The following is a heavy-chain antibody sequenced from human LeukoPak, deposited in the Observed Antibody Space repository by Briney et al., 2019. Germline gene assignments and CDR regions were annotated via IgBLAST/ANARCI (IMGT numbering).Heavy chain of an antibody. CDR1: GSSISSDSFY. J-gene: IGHJ5*02. CDR2: IYTSGST. CDR3: AAYCSRASCGNNWFDP. V-gene: IGHV4-61*02. Sequence: PSETLSLTCNVSGSSISSDSFYWSWIRQPAGKGLEWIGRIYTSGSTNYNPFFGSRVTISVDTSKNQFSLQLRSVTAADTAVYYCAAYCSRASCGNNWFDPWGQGTLVTVSS. D-gene: IGHD2-2*01.